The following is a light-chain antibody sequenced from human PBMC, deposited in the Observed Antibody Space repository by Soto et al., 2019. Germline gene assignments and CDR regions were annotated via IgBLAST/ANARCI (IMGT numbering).Light chain of an antibody. CDR1: QSVSSY. CDR2: DAS. Sequence: EIVLTQSPATLSLSPGERATLSCRASQSVSSYLAWYQQKPVQAPRLLIYDASNRAPGIPARFSGSGSGTDFTRTISSLEPEDFAVYYCQQRSNWPPEYTFGQGTKLEIK. J-gene: IGKJ2*01. V-gene: IGKV3-11*01. CDR3: QQRSNWPPEYT.